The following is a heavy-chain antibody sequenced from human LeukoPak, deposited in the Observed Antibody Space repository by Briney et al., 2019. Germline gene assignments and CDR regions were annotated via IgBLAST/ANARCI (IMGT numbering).Heavy chain of an antibody. V-gene: IGHV3-30*02. D-gene: IGHD4-17*01. CDR3: AKGGDGEYYDYMDG. CDR1: GFIFSDYG. Sequence: GGSLRLFCAASGFIFSDYGMHWVRQAPGKGLEWVAFIRYDATEKYYVDSVKGRFTISRDNSKNSLYLQMNSLSPEDTAVYYCAKGGDGEYYDYMDGWGKGTTVTVSS. J-gene: IGHJ6*03. CDR2: IRYDATEK.